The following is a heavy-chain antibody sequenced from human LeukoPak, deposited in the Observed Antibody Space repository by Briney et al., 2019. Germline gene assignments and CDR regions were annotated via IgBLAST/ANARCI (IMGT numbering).Heavy chain of an antibody. CDR1: GGSFSGYY. V-gene: IGHV4-34*09. Sequence: SETLSLTCAVYGGSFSGYYWSWIRQPPGKGLEWIGYIYYSGSTYYNPSLKSRVTISVDTSKRQFSLKLRSVTAADTAVYYCARGDVLLRGVIGRFDPWGQGTLVTVSS. J-gene: IGHJ5*02. CDR2: IYYSGST. CDR3: ARGDVLLRGVIGRFDP. D-gene: IGHD3-10*01.